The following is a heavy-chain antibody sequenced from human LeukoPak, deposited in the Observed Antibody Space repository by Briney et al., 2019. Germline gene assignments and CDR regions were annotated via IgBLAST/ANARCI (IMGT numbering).Heavy chain of an antibody. CDR3: ARPQGRVDY. D-gene: IGHD5-24*01. CDR2: IYPGDSDT. J-gene: IGHJ4*02. V-gene: IGHV5-51*01. CDR1: GCGFTSYW. Sequence: GASLQISCKASGCGFTSYWISCWRQMPGKGLEWMGIIYPGDSDTRYSPSFQGQVTISADKSISTAYLQWSSLKASDTAMYYCARPQGRVDYWGQGTLVTVSS.